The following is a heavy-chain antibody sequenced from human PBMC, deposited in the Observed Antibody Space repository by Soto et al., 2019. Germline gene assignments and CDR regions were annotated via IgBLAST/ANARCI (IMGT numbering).Heavy chain of an antibody. CDR1: GYSFTSYW. J-gene: IGHJ5*02. CDR3: ARQQYYYDSSGYPHWFDP. D-gene: IGHD3-22*01. CDR2: IYPGDSDT. V-gene: IGHV5-51*01. Sequence: ECLKTSCTGSGYSFTSYWLGWVRQIPGKGLEWMGIIYPGDSDTRYSPSFQGQVTISADKSISTAYLQWSSLKASDTAMYYCARQQYYYDSSGYPHWFDPWGQGTLVTVSS.